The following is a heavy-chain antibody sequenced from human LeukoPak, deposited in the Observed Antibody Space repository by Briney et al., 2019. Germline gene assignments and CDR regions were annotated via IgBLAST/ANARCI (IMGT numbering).Heavy chain of an antibody. CDR2: IYYSGST. CDR1: GASISSYY. CDR3: ARGLTIVGSTSFHY. V-gene: IGHV4-59*01. J-gene: IGHJ4*02. D-gene: IGHD1-26*01. Sequence: PSETPSLTCTASGASISSYYGSWIQQPPGKVLECIGYIYYSGSTNYTPSLKSRATISVDTSKNQFSLRLSSVTAADTAVYYCARGLTIVGSTSFHYWGQGALVTVSS.